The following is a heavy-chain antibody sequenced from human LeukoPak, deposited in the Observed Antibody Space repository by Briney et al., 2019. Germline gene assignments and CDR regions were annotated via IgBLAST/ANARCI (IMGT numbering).Heavy chain of an antibody. CDR3: ARQSVRAIAIAARPGNYFDY. V-gene: IGHV4-39*01. Sequence: SETLSLTCTASGGSISSSSDYWGWIRQPPGKGLEWIGSIYYSGNTYYNPSLKSRVTISLDTSKNQFSLKLSSVTAADTAVYYCARQSVRAIAIAARPGNYFDYWGQGTLVTVSS. CDR1: GGSISSSSDY. D-gene: IGHD6-6*01. J-gene: IGHJ4*02. CDR2: IYYSGNT.